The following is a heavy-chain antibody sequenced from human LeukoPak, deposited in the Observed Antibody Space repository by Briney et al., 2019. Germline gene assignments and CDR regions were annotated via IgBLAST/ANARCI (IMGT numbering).Heavy chain of an antibody. V-gene: IGHV4-39*07. CDR2: IHYSGKT. Sequence: SETLSLTRTVSSGSISSGAYYWGWIRQPPGKGLEWIGTIHYSGKTYYNPSLKSRNTISVDTSKNQFSLKLSSVTAADTAVYYCARRPQLRWRYFDYWGQGTLVTVSS. CDR1: SGSISSGAYY. D-gene: IGHD4-23*01. J-gene: IGHJ4*02. CDR3: ARRPQLRWRYFDY.